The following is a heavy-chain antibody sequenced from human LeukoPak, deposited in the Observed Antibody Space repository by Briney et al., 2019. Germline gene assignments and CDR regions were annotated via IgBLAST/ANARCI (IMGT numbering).Heavy chain of an antibody. J-gene: IGHJ4*02. CDR1: GFTFSSYA. Sequence: PGGSLRLSCAASGFTFSSYAMSWVRQAPGKGLAWVSAISGSGGSTYYADSVKGRFNISRDNSKHTLYLQMNSLRAKDTAVYYCARAREQLIGLDYWGQGTLVTVSS. CDR3: ARAREQLIGLDY. D-gene: IGHD1/OR15-1a*01. CDR2: ISGSGGST. V-gene: IGHV3-23*01.